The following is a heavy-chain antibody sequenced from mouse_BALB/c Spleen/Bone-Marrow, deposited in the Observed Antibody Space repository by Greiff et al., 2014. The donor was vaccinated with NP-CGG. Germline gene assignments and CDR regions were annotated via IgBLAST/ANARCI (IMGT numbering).Heavy chain of an antibody. Sequence: EVMLVESGGGLVKPGGSLKLSCAASGFTFSSYAMSWVRQTPEKRLEWVASISSGGNTYYPDSMKGRFTISRDNARNILYLQMSSLRSEDTAMYYCARGGELRPWFAYWGRGTLVTVSA. CDR3: ARGGELRPWFAY. J-gene: IGHJ3*01. V-gene: IGHV5-6-5*01. D-gene: IGHD2-4*01. CDR1: GFTFSSYA. CDR2: ISSGGNT.